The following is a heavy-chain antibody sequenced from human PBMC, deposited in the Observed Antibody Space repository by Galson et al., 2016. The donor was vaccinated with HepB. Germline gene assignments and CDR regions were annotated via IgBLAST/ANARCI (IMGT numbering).Heavy chain of an antibody. CDR2: IDPRDSDA. CDR3: AKKRAGYNY. J-gene: IGHJ4*02. V-gene: IGHV5-51*01. D-gene: IGHD5-24*01. CDR1: GYSFTNHW. Sequence: QSGAEVKKPGESLKISCKGSGYSFTNHWIAWVRQMPGKGLEWMGIIDPRDSDARYSLSFQGQVTISVDKSITTAYLRWSSLQASDTAMYYCAKKRAGYNYWGQGTLVTVSS.